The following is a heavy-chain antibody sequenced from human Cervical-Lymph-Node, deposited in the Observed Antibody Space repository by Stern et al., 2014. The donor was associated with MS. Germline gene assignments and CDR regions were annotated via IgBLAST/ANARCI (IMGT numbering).Heavy chain of an antibody. CDR1: GGTFSSYP. J-gene: IGHJ6*02. CDR2: ILHIFGTA. D-gene: IGHD4-11*01. V-gene: IGHV1-69*01. Sequence: QVQLVQSGAEVKKPGSSVKVSCKASGGTFSSYPISWVRQAPGQGLEWMGGILHIFGTANFAQKSQGRLKITADESTSTAYMELGSLRSEDTAVYYCARDRDSTVTTFGGLDVWGQGTPVTVSS. CDR3: ARDRDSTVTTFGGLDV.